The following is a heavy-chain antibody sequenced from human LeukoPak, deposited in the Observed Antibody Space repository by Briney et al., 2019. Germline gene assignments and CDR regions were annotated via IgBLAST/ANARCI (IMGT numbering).Heavy chain of an antibody. D-gene: IGHD1-26*01. V-gene: IGHV5-51*01. J-gene: IGHJ4*02. CDR1: GYIFTSYW. CDR2: IYPGDSDT. CDR3: ARTIVGAITPFDY. Sequence: EPLKISCRRSGYIFTSYWIGGARGTPGKGVEGMGIIYPGDSDTRYSRSFHGQVNISADKSISTAYLQWSSLKASDTAMYYCARTIVGAITPFDYWGQGTLVTVSS.